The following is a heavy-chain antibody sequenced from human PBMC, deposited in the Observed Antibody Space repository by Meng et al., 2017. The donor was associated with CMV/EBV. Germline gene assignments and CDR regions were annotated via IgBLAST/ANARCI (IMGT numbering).Heavy chain of an antibody. V-gene: IGHV1-2*02. J-gene: IGHJ4*02. Sequence: ASVKVSCKASGYTFTGYYMHWVRQASGQGLEWMGWINPNSGGTNYAQKFQGRVTMTRDTSISTAHMELSRLRSDDTAVYYCARVGRYFVVLDYWGQGTLVTVSS. CDR1: GYTFTGYY. CDR3: ARVGRYFVVLDY. CDR2: INPNSGGT. D-gene: IGHD3-9*01.